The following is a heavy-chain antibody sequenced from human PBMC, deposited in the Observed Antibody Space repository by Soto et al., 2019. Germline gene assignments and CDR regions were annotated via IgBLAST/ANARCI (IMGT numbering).Heavy chain of an antibody. CDR2: FDPEDGET. V-gene: IGHV1-24*01. J-gene: IGHJ4*02. D-gene: IGHD6-19*01. CDR3: ATGPGGSSGWKRPHDY. CDR1: GYTLTELS. Sequence: ASVKVSCKVSGYTLTELSMHWVRQAPGKGLEWMGGFDPEDGETIYAQKFQGRVTMTEDTSTDTAYMELSSLRSEDTAVYYCATGPGGSSGWKRPHDYWGQGTLVTVSS.